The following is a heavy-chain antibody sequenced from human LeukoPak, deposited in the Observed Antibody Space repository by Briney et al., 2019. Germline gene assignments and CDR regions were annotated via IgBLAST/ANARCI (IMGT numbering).Heavy chain of an antibody. CDR2: IQSAGSSK. CDR1: EVTFSTYD. J-gene: IGHJ4*02. CDR3: TKDAIGSLDY. V-gene: IGHV3-30*02. Sequence: GGSLRLSCTASEVTFSTYDIHWVRQAPGKGLEWVAFIQSAGSSKYYADSVKGRFTIFRDNSKNTVYLQMSSLRVEDTAIYYCTKDAIGSLDYWGQGTLVIVSS. D-gene: IGHD1-26*01.